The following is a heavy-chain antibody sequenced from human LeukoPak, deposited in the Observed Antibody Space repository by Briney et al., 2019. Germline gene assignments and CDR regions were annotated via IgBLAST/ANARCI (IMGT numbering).Heavy chain of an antibody. D-gene: IGHD6-6*01. J-gene: IGHJ4*02. CDR2: INIDGRGT. Sequence: GGPLRLSCAASGFTFSSYWMHWVRQAPGKGLVGVSRINIDGRGTSYADSVKGRFTISRDTAKSKLYLQMNSLRAEDTAVYYCARRYSSSHLDYWGQGTLVTVSS. V-gene: IGHV3-74*01. CDR3: ARRYSSSHLDY. CDR1: GFTFSSYW.